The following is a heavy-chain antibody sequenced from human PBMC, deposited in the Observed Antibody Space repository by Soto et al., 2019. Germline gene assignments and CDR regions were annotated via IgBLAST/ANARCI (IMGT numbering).Heavy chain of an antibody. CDR2: IYWDGDE. V-gene: IGHV2-5*02. Sequence: QITLKESGPTLVKPTQTLTLTCTFSGFSISTSGVGVAWIRQPPGMALEWLALIYWDGDERYSPFLQNRVTIXKAXSKNQVVLTMTNMDPVDTATYYCAHKGGRGAAMDVWGQGTTVTVSS. CDR1: GFSISTSGVG. J-gene: IGHJ6*02. CDR3: AHKGGRGAAMDV. D-gene: IGHD2-15*01.